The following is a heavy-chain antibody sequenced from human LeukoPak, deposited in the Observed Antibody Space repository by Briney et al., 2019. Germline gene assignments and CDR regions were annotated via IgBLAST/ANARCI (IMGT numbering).Heavy chain of an antibody. CDR1: GGTFSSYA. CDR2: IIPILGIA. D-gene: IGHD5-24*01. Sequence: SVKVSCKASGGTFSSYAISWVRQAPGQGLEWMGRIIPILGIANYAQKFQGRVTITADESTSTAYMELSSLRSEDTAVYYCARDPEGDGYNSVSDYWGQGTLVTVSS. CDR3: ARDPEGDGYNSVSDY. V-gene: IGHV1-69*04. J-gene: IGHJ4*02.